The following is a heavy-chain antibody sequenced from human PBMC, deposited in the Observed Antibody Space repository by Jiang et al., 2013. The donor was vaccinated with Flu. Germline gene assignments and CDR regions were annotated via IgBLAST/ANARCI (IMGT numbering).Heavy chain of an antibody. CDR2: TYYRSKWYN. D-gene: IGHD6-19*01. CDR1: GDSVSSKTSA. V-gene: IGHV6-1*01. Sequence: QTLSLTCAISGDSVSSKTSAWNWIRQSPSRGLEWLGRTYYRSKWYNDYAVSVKSRITINPDTSKNQFSLQLNSVTPEDTAVYFCARDSQWLLDYWGQGTLVTVSS. J-gene: IGHJ4*02. CDR3: ARDSQWLLDY.